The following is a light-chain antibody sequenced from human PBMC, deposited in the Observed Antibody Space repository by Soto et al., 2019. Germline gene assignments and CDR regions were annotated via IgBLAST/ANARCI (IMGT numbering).Light chain of an antibody. Sequence: EIVLTQSPAILSLSPGERATVSCRASQSVGTYLDWFQQTPGQGPRIIIYGVSTRATGVPARFSGSGSGTDFTLTISSLQSEDFAVYFCQQYDNWPPTFGQGTKVDIK. CDR2: GVS. V-gene: IGKV3-15*01. CDR1: QSVGTY. J-gene: IGKJ2*01. CDR3: QQYDNWPPT.